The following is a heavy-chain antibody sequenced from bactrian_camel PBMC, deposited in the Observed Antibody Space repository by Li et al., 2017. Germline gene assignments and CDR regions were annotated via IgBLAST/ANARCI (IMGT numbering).Heavy chain of an antibody. CDR2: MYSGESKT. V-gene: IGHV3S1*01. CDR1: GYAYSDGYC. Sequence: HVQLVESGGGSVQAGGSLRLSCVVSGYAYSDGYCLGWFRQAPGKEREGVAQMYSGESKTYYANSVKGRFTISQDNAKNTVYLQMDSLKSEDTAMYQCAALLHELCADYGLATRFNTWGQGTQVTVS. CDR3: AALLHELCADYGLATRFNT. D-gene: IGHD3*01. J-gene: IGHJ6*01.